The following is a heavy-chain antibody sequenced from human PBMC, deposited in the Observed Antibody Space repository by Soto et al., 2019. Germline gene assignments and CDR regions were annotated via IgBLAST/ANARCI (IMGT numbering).Heavy chain of an antibody. J-gene: IGHJ4*02. V-gene: IGHV3-30-3*01. Sequence: QVQLVESGGGVVQPGRSLRLSCAASGFTFSSYAMHWVRQAPGKGLEWVAVISYDGSNKYYADSVKGRFTISRDNSKNTLYLQMNSLRAEDTAVYYCARDLGYGGNSGGYFDYWGQGTLVTVSS. D-gene: IGHD4-17*01. CDR1: GFTFSSYA. CDR2: ISYDGSNK. CDR3: ARDLGYGGNSGGYFDY.